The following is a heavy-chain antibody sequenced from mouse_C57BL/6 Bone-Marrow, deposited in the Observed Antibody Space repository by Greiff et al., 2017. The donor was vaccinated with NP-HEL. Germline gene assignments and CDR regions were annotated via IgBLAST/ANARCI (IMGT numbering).Heavy chain of an antibody. D-gene: IGHD2-1*01. J-gene: IGHJ2*01. Sequence: EVKLVESGGGLVKPGGSLKLSCAASGFTFSSYAMSWVRQTPEKRLEWVATISDGGSYTYYPDNVKGRFTISRDNAKNNRYLQMSHLKSEDTAMYYCARALYYGNFDYWGQGTTLTVSS. CDR3: ARALYYGNFDY. CDR1: GFTFSSYA. V-gene: IGHV5-4*03. CDR2: ISDGGSYT.